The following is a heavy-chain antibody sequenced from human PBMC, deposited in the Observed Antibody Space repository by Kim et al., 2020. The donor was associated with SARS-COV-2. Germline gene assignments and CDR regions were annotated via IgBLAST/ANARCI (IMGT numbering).Heavy chain of an antibody. J-gene: IGHJ3*01. Sequence: GGSLRLSCATSGFTFSDSPIHWVRQASGKGLEWVGRIRSRVYSYATSYAAAVKGRFTISRDDSESTAYLQMNSLKTEDTAVYYCTRIPGTTLAVWDAFVVWGQGTMVAVSS. CDR1: GFTFSDSP. CDR2: IRSRVYSYAT. CDR3: TRIPGTTLAVWDAFVV. V-gene: IGHV3-73*01. D-gene: IGHD1-1*01.